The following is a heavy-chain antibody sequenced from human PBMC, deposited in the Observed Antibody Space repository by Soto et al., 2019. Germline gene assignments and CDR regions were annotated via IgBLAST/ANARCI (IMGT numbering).Heavy chain of an antibody. CDR3: ARKERKPAPFWN. D-gene: IGHD3-3*01. V-gene: IGHV4-61*05. CDR1: GGSISNGDYY. Sequence: PSETLSLTCTVSGGSISNGDYYWSWIRQPPGKGLEWIGDIYYSGSTRYNPSLKSRVTMSVDKARDQFSLTLNSVTAMDTAVYYCARKERKPAPFWNWGQGILVTVSS. CDR2: IYYSGST. J-gene: IGHJ4*02.